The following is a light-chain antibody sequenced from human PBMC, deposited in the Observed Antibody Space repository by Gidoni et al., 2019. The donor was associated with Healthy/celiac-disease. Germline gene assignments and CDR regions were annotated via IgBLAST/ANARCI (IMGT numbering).Light chain of an antibody. J-gene: IGLJ3*02. CDR2: DVS. CDR1: SSDVGGYNY. V-gene: IGLV2-14*01. Sequence: QSALPQPASVSWSPGQSITISCTGTSSDVGGYNYVPWYQQHPGKAPKLMIYDVSNRPSGVSNRFSGSKSGNTASRTISGRQAEDEADYYCSSYTSSSTLGVFGGGTKLTVL. CDR3: SSYTSSSTLGV.